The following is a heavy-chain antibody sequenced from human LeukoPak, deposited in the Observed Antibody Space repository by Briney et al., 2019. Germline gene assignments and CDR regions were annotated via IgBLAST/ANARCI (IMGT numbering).Heavy chain of an antibody. CDR2: IYYSGST. CDR1: GGSISSYY. J-gene: IGHJ3*02. Sequence: SETLSLTCTVSGGSISSYYWSWIRQPPGKGLEWIGYIYYSGSTNYNPSLKSRVTISVDTSKNQFSLKLSSVPAADTAVYYCARGLFLYRPNAFDIWGQGTMVTVSS. D-gene: IGHD1-14*01. V-gene: IGHV4-59*01. CDR3: ARGLFLYRPNAFDI.